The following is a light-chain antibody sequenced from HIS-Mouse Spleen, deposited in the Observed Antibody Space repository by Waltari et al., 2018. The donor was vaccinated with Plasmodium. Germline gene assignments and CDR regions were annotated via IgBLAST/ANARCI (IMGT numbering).Light chain of an antibody. CDR3: CSYAGSYTLV. CDR1: SSDVGGYNY. Sequence: QSALTQPRSVSGSPGQSVTISCTGTSSDVGGYNYVSWYQQHPGKAPKLMIYDVSKRPSGGPDRVSGSKSGNTASLTISGLQAEDEADYDCCSYAGSYTLVFGGGTKLTVL. CDR2: DVS. V-gene: IGLV2-11*01. J-gene: IGLJ2*01.